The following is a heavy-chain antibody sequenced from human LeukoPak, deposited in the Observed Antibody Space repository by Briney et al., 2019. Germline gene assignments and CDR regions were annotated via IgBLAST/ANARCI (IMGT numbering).Heavy chain of an antibody. D-gene: IGHD3-22*01. J-gene: IGHJ6*02. CDR2: IYVGGTT. CDR1: GFTVSSNY. Sequence: PGGSLRLSCAASGFTVSSNYMSWVRQAPGKGLEWVSIIYVGGTTFYADSVKGRFTISRDNSKNTLYLQMNSLRAEDTAVYYCARGTEEPRTYYYDSSGYSYYYYGMDVWGQGTTVTVSS. V-gene: IGHV3-53*05. CDR3: ARGTEEPRTYYYDSSGYSYYYYGMDV.